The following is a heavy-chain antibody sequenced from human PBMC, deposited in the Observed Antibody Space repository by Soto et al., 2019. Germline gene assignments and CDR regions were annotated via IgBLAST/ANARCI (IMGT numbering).Heavy chain of an antibody. D-gene: IGHD2-8*01. V-gene: IGHV4-39*01. CDR2: IYYSGNT. CDR3: ARPATNGVLTAYATHYFDD. J-gene: IGHJ4*02. CDR1: DDSISRSIFY. Sequence: SETLSLTCTVSDDSISRSIFYWGWIRQPPGKELEWIGSIYYSGNTHYNPSLRSRVTISVDTSKNQFSLKLSSVSAADTAVYFCARPATNGVLTAYATHYFDDWGLGTLLTVSS.